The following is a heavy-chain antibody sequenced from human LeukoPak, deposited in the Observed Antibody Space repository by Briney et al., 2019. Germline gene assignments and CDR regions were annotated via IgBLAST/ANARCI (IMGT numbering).Heavy chain of an antibody. CDR3: ARAVRLRGGYNY. CDR2: INPSGGST. V-gene: IGHV1-46*01. Sequence: ASVKVSCKASGYTFTGYYMHWVRQAPGQGLEWMGIINPSGGSTSYAQKFQGRVTMTRDMSTSTVYMELSSLRSEDTAVYYCARAVRLRGGYNYWGQGTLVTVSS. D-gene: IGHD4-17*01. CDR1: GYTFTGYY. J-gene: IGHJ4*02.